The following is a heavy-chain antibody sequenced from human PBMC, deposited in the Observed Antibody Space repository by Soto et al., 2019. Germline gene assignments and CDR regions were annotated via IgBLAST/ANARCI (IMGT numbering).Heavy chain of an antibody. D-gene: IGHD4-17*01. CDR2: ISSDGSKK. CDR3: AKDMHGNGEYYFDY. V-gene: IGHV3-30*18. J-gene: IGHJ4*02. Sequence: QVQLVASGGGVVQPGRSLRLSCAASGFTFSSYGMHWVRQAPGQGLEWLAVISSDGSKKYYADSVKGRFTISRDNSKSTLFLQMNSLRAEDTAVYHCAKDMHGNGEYYFDYWGQGSLVTVSS. CDR1: GFTFSSYG.